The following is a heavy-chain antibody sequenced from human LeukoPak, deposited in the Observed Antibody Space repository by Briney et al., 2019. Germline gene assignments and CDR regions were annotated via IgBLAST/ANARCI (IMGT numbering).Heavy chain of an antibody. CDR1: GGSFSGYY. D-gene: IGHD3-9*01. V-gene: IGHV4-34*01. CDR2: INHSGST. J-gene: IGHJ4*02. CDR3: ANRRVFSRHFDY. Sequence: SETLSLTCAVYGGSFSGYYCSWIRQPPGKGLEWIGEINHSGSTNYNPSLKSRVTISVDTSKNQFSLKLSSVTAADTAVYYCANRRVFSRHFDYWGQGTLVTVSS.